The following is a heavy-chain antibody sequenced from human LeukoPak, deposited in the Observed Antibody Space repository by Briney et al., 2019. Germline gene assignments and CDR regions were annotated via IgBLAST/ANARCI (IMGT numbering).Heavy chain of an antibody. D-gene: IGHD2-2*01. Sequence: SETLSLTCTVSGYSISSGFYWGWIRQPPGKGLEWIGEINHSGSTNYNPSLKSRVTISVDTSKNQFSLKLSSVTAADTAVYYCASSAVPAALTPFDYWGQGTLVTVSS. CDR2: INHSGST. CDR3: ASSAVPAALTPFDY. CDR1: GYSISSGFY. V-gene: IGHV4-38-2*02. J-gene: IGHJ4*02.